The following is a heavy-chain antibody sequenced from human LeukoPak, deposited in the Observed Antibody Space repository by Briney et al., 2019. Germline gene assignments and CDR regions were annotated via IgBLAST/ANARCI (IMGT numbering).Heavy chain of an antibody. CDR3: ARRLGLGFGEYSNNWFDP. D-gene: IGHD3-10*01. CDR1: GFTFSNYW. Sequence: GGSLRLSCAASGFTFSNYWMSWVRQAPGKGLEWVANIKEDGSAKYYVDSVKGRFTISRDNAKNSLYLQMNSLRAEDTAVYYCARRLGLGFGEYSNNWFDPWGQGTLVTVSS. J-gene: IGHJ5*02. V-gene: IGHV3-7*01. CDR2: IKEDGSAK.